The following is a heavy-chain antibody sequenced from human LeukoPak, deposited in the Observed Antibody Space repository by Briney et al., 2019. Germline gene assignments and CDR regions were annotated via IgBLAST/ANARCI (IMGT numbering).Heavy chain of an antibody. D-gene: IGHD3-3*01. V-gene: IGHV3-30-3*01. CDR1: GFTFSSYA. CDR2: ISYDGSNK. CDR3: AGIWSGYLDAFDI. Sequence: GRSLRLSCAASGFTFSSYAMHWVRQAPGKGLEWVAVISYDGSNKYYADSVKGRFTISRDNSKNTLYLQMNSLRAEDTAVYYCAGIWSGYLDAFDIWGQGTMVTVSS. J-gene: IGHJ3*02.